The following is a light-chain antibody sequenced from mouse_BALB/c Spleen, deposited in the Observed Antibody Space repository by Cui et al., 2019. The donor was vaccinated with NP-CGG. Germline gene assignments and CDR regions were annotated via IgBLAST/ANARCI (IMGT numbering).Light chain of an antibody. CDR3: ALWYSNHWV. Sequence: QAVVTHESLLTTSPGETVTLTCRSSIGAVTTSNYANWVQEKPDHLFTGLIGGTNNRVPGVPARFSGSLIGDEAALTITGAQTEDEAIYFCALWYSNHWVFGGGTKLTVL. J-gene: IGLJ1*01. CDR2: GTN. CDR1: IGAVTTSNY. V-gene: IGLV1*01.